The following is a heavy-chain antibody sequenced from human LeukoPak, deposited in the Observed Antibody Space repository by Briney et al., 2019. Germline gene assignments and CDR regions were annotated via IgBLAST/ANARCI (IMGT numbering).Heavy chain of an antibody. Sequence: GGSLRLSCAASGFIFSSYWMSWVRQAPGKGLEWVANIKEDGSEKDYVDSVKGRFTISRDNAKNSLYLQMNSLRAEDTAVYYCARDVIARNYYYYMDVWGIGTTVTVSS. CDR1: GFIFSSYW. J-gene: IGHJ6*03. V-gene: IGHV3-7*01. CDR2: IKEDGSEK. D-gene: IGHD2-15*01. CDR3: ARDVIARNYYYYMDV.